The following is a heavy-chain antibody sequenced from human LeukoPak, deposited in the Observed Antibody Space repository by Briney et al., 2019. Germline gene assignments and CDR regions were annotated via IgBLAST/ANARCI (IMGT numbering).Heavy chain of an antibody. CDR1: GFTFSIYA. Sequence: GGSLRLSCSASGFTFSIYAMHWVRQAPGKGLEYVSAISSNGGSTYYADSVKGRFTISRDNSKNTLYLQMSSLRAEDTAVYYCVKDAMQWPDYYFDYWGQGTLVTVSS. J-gene: IGHJ4*02. CDR2: ISSNGGST. D-gene: IGHD6-19*01. CDR3: VKDAMQWPDYYFDY. V-gene: IGHV3-64D*06.